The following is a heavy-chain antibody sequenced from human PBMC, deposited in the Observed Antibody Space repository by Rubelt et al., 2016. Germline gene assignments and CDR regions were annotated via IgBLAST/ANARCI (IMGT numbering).Heavy chain of an antibody. CDR2: ISGSGGST. CDR3: AKDLTGAYYDFWSGYPLRGFDI. V-gene: IGHV3-23*04. Sequence: EVQLVESGGDLVKPGRSLRLPCTASGFTFGDYAMNWFRQAPGKGLEWVSAISGSGGSTYYADSVKGRFTISRDNSKNTLYLQMNSLRAEDTAVYYCAKDLTGAYYDFWSGYPLRGFDIWGQGTMVTVSS. D-gene: IGHD3-3*01. J-gene: IGHJ3*02. CDR1: GFTFGDYA.